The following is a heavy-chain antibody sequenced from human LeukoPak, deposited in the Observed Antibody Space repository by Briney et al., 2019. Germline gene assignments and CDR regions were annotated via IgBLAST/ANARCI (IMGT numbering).Heavy chain of an antibody. CDR3: ARGNSDRFPPYMDY. D-gene: IGHD2-21*01. V-gene: IGHV4-38-2*02. J-gene: IGHJ4*02. Sequence: SETLSLTCTVSGYSISSGNYWGWIRQSPGKGLEWIGTIYHSGSTYYNPSLKSRVTISVDTSKNQISLRLSSVTAADTAIYYCARGNSDRFPPYMDYWGQGILVIVSS. CDR2: IYHSGST. CDR1: GYSISSGNY.